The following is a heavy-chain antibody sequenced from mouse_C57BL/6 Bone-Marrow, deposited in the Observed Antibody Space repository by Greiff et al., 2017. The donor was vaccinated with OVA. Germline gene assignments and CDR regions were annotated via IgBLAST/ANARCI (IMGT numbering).Heavy chain of an antibody. CDR3: ARGDTTGPHY. D-gene: IGHD1-1*01. V-gene: IGHV5-4*01. Sequence: EVQGVESGAGLVKPGGSLKLSCAASGFTFSSYAMSWVRQTPEKRLEWVATISDGGSYTYYPDNVKGRFTISRDNAKNNLYLQMSHLKSEDTAMYYCARGDTTGPHYWGQGATLTVSS. J-gene: IGHJ2*01. CDR1: GFTFSSYA. CDR2: ISDGGSYT.